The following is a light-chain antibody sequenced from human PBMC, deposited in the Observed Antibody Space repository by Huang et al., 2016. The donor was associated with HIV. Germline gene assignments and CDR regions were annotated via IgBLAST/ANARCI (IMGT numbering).Light chain of an antibody. Sequence: DIQMTQSPSSLSASIGDRVTMSCRASQTVDMYLNWYQQTPGRAPKLLIYAASNLQSDVPSRFSGTGSGTNVTLTSSSLQPEDFVIYFCQQTYNVPRTFGQGTALEIK. CDR2: AAS. J-gene: IGKJ2*01. V-gene: IGKV1-39*01. CDR3: QQTYNVPRT. CDR1: QTVDMY.